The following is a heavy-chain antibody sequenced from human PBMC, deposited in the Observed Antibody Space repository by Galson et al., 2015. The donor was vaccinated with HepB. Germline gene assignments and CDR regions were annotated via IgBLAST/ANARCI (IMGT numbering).Heavy chain of an antibody. J-gene: IGHJ4*02. Sequence: SVKVSCKASGGTFSSYAISWVRQAPGQGLEWMGGIIPIFGTANYAQKFQGRVTITADESTSTAYMELSSLRSEDTAVYYCARVRDIVVVPAWGVFDYWGQGTLVTVSS. CDR2: IIPIFGTA. D-gene: IGHD2-2*01. CDR1: GGTFSSYA. CDR3: ARVRDIVVVPAWGVFDY. V-gene: IGHV1-69*13.